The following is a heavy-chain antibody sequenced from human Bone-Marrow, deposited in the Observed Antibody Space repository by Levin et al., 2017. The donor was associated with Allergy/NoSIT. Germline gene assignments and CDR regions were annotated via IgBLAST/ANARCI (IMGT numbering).Heavy chain of an antibody. V-gene: IGHV3-7*01. D-gene: IGHD3-16*01. CDR2: IMHDGSEE. J-gene: IGHJ6*02. Sequence: HPGGSLRLSCAASGFTFSTYWMNWVRQTPRKGLEWVASIMHDGSEEKYVDSVKGRFTISRDNAKNSVYLQMSSLRAEDTAVYYCARDYGRWGVWGQGTTVSVSS. CDR3: ARDYGRWGV. CDR1: GFTFSTYW.